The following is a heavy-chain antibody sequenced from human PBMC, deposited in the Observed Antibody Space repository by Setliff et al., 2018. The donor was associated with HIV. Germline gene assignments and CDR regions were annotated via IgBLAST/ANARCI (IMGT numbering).Heavy chain of an antibody. J-gene: IGHJ4*02. CDR3: ARDGEYYDFWSGYYGVPGYFDY. V-gene: IGHV1-18*01. CDR1: GYTFTSYG. D-gene: IGHD3-3*01. Sequence: ASVKVSCKASGYTFTSYGISWVRQAPGQGLEWMGWISAYNGNTNYAQKLQGRVTMTTDTSTSTAYMELRSLRSDDTAVYYCARDGEYYDFWSGYYGVPGYFDYWGQGTLVTVS. CDR2: ISAYNGNT.